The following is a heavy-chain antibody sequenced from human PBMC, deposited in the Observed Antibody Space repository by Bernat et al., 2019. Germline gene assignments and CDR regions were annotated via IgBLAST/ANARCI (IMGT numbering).Heavy chain of an antibody. CDR3: ATGCGGSCYFHDAFDI. CDR2: ISSSSSYI. J-gene: IGHJ3*02. Sequence: EVQLVESGGGLVKPGGSLRLSCAASGFTFSSYSMNWVRQAPGKGLEWVSSISSSSSYIYYADSVKGRFTISRDNAKNSLYLQMNSLRAEDTAVYYCATGCGGSCYFHDAFDIWGQGTMVTVSS. CDR1: GFTFSSYS. V-gene: IGHV3-21*01. D-gene: IGHD2-15*01.